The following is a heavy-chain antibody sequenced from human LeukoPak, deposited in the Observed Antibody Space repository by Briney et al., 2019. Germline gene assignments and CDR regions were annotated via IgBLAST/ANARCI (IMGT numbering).Heavy chain of an antibody. CDR1: GGSISSYY. CDR3: ARTGGTFYFYYYMDV. J-gene: IGHJ6*03. V-gene: IGHV4-39*07. CDR2: IYYSGST. Sequence: SETLSLTCTVSGGSISSYYWSWIRQPPGKGLEWIGSIYYSGSTDYNPSLKSRVTISLDTSKQQFSLKLSSVTAADTAVYYCARTGGTFYFYYYMDVWGKGTTVTVSS.